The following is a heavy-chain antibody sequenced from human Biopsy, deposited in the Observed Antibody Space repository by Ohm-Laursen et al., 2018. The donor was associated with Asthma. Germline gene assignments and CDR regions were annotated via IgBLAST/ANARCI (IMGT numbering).Heavy chain of an antibody. V-gene: IGHV3-30*03. CDR1: GFTFSSYS. CDR3: ASQSSGPDFWSGYYYFDY. D-gene: IGHD3-3*01. CDR2: ISHDGSNK. J-gene: IGHJ4*02. Sequence: SSLRLSCAASGFTFSSYSMHWVRQAPGKGLEWVAGISHDGSNKYYADSVKGRFTISRDNSKNTLYLQMNSLRAEDTAVYYCASQSSGPDFWSGYYYFDYWGQGVLVTVSS.